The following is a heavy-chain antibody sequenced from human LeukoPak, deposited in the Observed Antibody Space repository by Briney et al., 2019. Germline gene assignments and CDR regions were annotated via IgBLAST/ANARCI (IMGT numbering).Heavy chain of an antibody. CDR2: ISSGGSTI. CDR3: ARDYGDHGEYFDY. CDR1: GFTFSSYN. J-gene: IGHJ4*02. D-gene: IGHD4-17*01. Sequence: PGGSLRLSCAASGFTFSSYNMNWVRQAPGKGLEWVSYISSGGSTIYYADSVKGRFTISRDNAKNSLYLQMNSPRDEDTAVYYCARDYGDHGEYFDYWGQGTLVTVSS. V-gene: IGHV3-48*02.